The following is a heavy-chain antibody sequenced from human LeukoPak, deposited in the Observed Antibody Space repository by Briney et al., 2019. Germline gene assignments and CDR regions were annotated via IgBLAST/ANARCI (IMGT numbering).Heavy chain of an antibody. D-gene: IGHD1-1*01. CDR3: ARDHNYAFDN. CDR2: IGIDSGNT. V-gene: IGHV3-48*01. Sequence: GGSLRHSGTASGFPFIEYSMNWVRQAPGKGLEWISYIGIDSGNTKYADSVRGRFTISTDKAKNSLYLQMNSLRVEDTAVYYCARDHNYAFDNWGQGTLVSVAS. J-gene: IGHJ4*02. CDR1: GFPFIEYS.